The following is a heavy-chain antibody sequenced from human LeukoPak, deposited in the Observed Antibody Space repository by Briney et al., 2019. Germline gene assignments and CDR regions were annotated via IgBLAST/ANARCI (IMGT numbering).Heavy chain of an antibody. Sequence: AAVKVSFKASGYTFTVYYMHWVRQAPGQGGEGMGGINPNSGGTNYTQKFQGRGTMTRDTSISTAYMELSRLRSDDTAVYYCARGGDWLDYWRQRTLVTVS. CDR1: GYTFTVYY. CDR2: INPNSGGT. D-gene: IGHD3/OR15-3a*01. CDR3: ARGGDWLDY. J-gene: IGHJ4*02. V-gene: IGHV1-2*02.